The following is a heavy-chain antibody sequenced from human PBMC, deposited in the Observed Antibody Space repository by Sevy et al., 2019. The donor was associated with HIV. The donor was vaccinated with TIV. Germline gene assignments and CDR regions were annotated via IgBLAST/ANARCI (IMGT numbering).Heavy chain of an antibody. CDR2: IRSKTYGGTT. CDR3: TRTSYYYDSGSYFGMDV. J-gene: IGHJ6*02. Sequence: GGSLRLSCTPSGFTSGDYILTWFRQAPGKGLEWVGFIRSKTYGGTTENAASVKGRITISRDDSKNIAYLRMNSLKTEDTAVYYCTRTSYYYDSGSYFGMDVWGQGTTVTVSS. D-gene: IGHD3-10*01. V-gene: IGHV3-49*03. CDR1: GFTSGDYI.